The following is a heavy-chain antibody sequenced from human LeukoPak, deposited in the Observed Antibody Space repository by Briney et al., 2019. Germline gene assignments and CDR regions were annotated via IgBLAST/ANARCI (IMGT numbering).Heavy chain of an antibody. D-gene: IGHD2-2*01. CDR1: GSTFSSYG. Sequence: GGSLRLSCAASGSTFSSYGMSWVRQAPGKGLEWVSAISGSGGSTYYADSVKGRFTISRDNSKNTLYLQMNSLRSEDTAVYYCARDFEESPAYASDIWGQGTMVTVSS. CDR3: ARDFEESPAYASDI. V-gene: IGHV3-23*01. J-gene: IGHJ3*02. CDR2: ISGSGGST.